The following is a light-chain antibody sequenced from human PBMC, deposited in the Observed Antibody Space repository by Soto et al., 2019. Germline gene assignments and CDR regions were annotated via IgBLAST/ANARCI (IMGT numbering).Light chain of an antibody. Sequence: DIQMTQSPSTLSPSAGARVTVTCRASQSIGSWLAWYQQKPGRAPKLLIFDASSLESGVPSRCSGNGSGTEFTLSISGLEPDDFASYYCQQYNSYSGMFGQGTKVDIK. CDR2: DAS. J-gene: IGKJ1*01. V-gene: IGKV1-5*01. CDR1: QSIGSW. CDR3: QQYNSYSGM.